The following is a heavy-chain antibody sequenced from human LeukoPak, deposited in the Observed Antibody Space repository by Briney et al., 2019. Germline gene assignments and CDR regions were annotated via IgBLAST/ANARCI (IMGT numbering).Heavy chain of an antibody. CDR3: ARKKLYSSSSPYFAY. J-gene: IGHJ4*02. D-gene: IGHD6-6*01. CDR1: GLNFRRYN. Sequence: GESLKISCITSGLNFRRYNMAWVRQAPGKGLEGVANIKQDGREKYYVDSVKGRFTISRDNAKNSLYLQMNSLRAEDTAVYYCARKKLYSSSSPYFAYWGQGTLVTVSS. CDR2: IKQDGREK. V-gene: IGHV3-7*01.